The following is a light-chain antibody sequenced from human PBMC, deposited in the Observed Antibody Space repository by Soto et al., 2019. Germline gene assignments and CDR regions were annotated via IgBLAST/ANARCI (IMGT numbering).Light chain of an antibody. V-gene: IGKV3-20*01. CDR1: QSVTSTY. J-gene: IGKJ5*01. Sequence: EIVLTQSPGTLSLSPGERATLSCRASQSVTSTYLGWYQQKPGQAPRLLMYGVSVRATGIPDRFSGSGSGTDFTLTISRLEPEDFAVYYCQQYGSSHHPTTFGKGTRLEIK. CDR3: QQYGSSHHPTT. CDR2: GVS.